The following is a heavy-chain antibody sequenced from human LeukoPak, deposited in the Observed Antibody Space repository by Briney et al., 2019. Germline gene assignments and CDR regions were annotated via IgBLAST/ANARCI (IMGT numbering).Heavy chain of an antibody. Sequence: SETLSLTCIVSGGSISSGTYSLTWIRQPAGEGLEWIGRIYTSGSTNYNPSLKSRVTISVDTSKNQFSLKPSSVTAADTAVYYCARDAGYCSGGSCYSWFDYWGQGTLVTVSS. CDR2: IYTSGST. CDR1: GGSISSGTYS. CDR3: ARDAGYCSGGSCYSWFDY. V-gene: IGHV4-61*02. J-gene: IGHJ4*02. D-gene: IGHD2-15*01.